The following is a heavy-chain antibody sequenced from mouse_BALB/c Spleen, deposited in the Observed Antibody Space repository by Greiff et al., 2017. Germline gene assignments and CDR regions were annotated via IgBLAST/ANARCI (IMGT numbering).Heavy chain of an antibody. D-gene: IGHD1-1*01. Sequence: QVQLKESGPGLVAPSQSLSITCTVSGFSLTSYDISWIRQPPGKGLEWLGVIWTGGGTNYNSAFMSRLSISKDNSKSQVFLKMNSLQTDDTAIYYCVRDDHYGSTFYAMDYWGQGTSVTVSS. CDR3: VRDDHYGSTFYAMDY. J-gene: IGHJ4*01. V-gene: IGHV2-9-2*01. CDR1: GFSLTSYD. CDR2: IWTGGGT.